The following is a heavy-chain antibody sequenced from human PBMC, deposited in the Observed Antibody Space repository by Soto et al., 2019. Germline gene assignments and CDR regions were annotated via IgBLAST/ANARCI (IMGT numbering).Heavy chain of an antibody. D-gene: IGHD2-2*01. CDR3: AKGFSRVSCLGCYYYMDV. J-gene: IGHJ6*03. CDR2: ISGSGGST. V-gene: IGHV3-23*01. CDR1: GFTFSSYA. Sequence: GGSLRLSCAASGFTFSSYAMSWVRQAPGKGLEWVSAISGSGGSTYYADSVKGRFTISRDNSKNTLYLQMNSLRAEDTAVYYCAKGFSRVSCLGCYYYMDVWGKGTTVTVSS.